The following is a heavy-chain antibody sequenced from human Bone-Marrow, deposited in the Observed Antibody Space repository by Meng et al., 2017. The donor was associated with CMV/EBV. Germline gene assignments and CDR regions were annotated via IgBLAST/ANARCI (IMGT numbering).Heavy chain of an antibody. CDR2: ISYDGSNK. CDR1: GFTFSSYA. J-gene: IGHJ6*02. D-gene: IGHD2-2*01. Sequence: GGSLRLSCAASGFTFSSYAMHWVRQAPGKGLECVSVISYDGSNKYYADSVKGRFTISRDNSKNTLYLQMNSLRAEDSAVYYCAREYCSITSCYNYYYGMDVWGQGTTVTVSS. V-gene: IGHV3-30-3*01. CDR3: AREYCSITSCYNYYYGMDV.